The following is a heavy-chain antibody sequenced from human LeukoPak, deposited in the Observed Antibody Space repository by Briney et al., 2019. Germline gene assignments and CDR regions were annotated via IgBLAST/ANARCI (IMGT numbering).Heavy chain of an antibody. CDR3: ARDRGNFGFGY. CDR2: IYHSGST. CDR1: GYSISSGYY. V-gene: IGHV4-38-2*02. Sequence: SETLSLTCTVSGYSISSGYYWGWIRQPPGKGLEWIGSIYHSGSTYYNPSLKSRATISVDTSKNQFSLKLSSVTAADTAVYYCARDRGNFGFGYWGQGTLVTVSS. D-gene: IGHD1-7*01. J-gene: IGHJ4*02.